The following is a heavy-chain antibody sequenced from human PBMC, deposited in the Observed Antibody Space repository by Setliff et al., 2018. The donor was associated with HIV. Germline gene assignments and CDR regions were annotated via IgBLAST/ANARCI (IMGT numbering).Heavy chain of an antibody. J-gene: IGHJ5*02. D-gene: IGHD3-22*01. CDR3: ARALPYDSSGYYFVGWFDP. CDR2: INPNSGDT. CDR1: GYTFTGYF. Sequence: ASVKVSCKASGYTFTGYFIHLLRQAPGQGLEWMGRINPNSGDTNYAQKFQGRVTMTRNTSISTAYMELSSLRSEDTAVYYCARALPYDSSGYYFVGWFDPWGQGTLVTVSS. V-gene: IGHV1-2*06.